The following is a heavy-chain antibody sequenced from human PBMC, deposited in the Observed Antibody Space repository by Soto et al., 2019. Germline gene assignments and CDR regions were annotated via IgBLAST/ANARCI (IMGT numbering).Heavy chain of an antibody. V-gene: IGHV3-23*01. CDR2: ISGSGGST. D-gene: IGHD4-4*01. J-gene: IGHJ6*02. CDR1: GFTFSSYA. Sequence: GGSLRLSCAASGFTFSSYAMSWVRQAPGKGLEWVSAISGSGGSTYYADSVKGRFTISRDNSKNTLYLQMNSLRAEDTAVYYCGRDYSTYYYYGMDVWGQGTTVTVSS. CDR3: GRDYSTYYYYGMDV.